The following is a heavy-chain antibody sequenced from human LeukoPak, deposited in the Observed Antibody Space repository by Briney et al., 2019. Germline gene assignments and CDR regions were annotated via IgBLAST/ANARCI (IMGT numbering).Heavy chain of an antibody. V-gene: IGHV4-59*01. CDR3: TRGHRALDS. J-gene: IGHJ4*02. D-gene: IGHD1-14*01. Sequence: SETLSLTCTVSGASITDYYWSWIRQPPGKGLEWIGYIHHSGSTDYNPSLKSRVTISLDTSKNQFSLRLSSVTAADTAVYYCTRGHRALDSWCQGTLVTVSS. CDR2: IHHSGST. CDR1: GASITDYY.